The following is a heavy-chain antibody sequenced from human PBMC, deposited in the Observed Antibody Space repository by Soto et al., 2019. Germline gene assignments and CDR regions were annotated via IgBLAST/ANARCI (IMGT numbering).Heavy chain of an antibody. CDR2: ISWNSGSI. CDR3: AKGRRDGYYYFDY. J-gene: IGHJ4*02. Sequence: PGGSLRLSCAASGFTFDDYAMHWVRQAPGKGLEWVSGISWNSGSIGYADSVKGRFTTSRDNAKNSLYLQMNSLRAEDTALYYCAKGRRDGYYYFDYWGQGTLVTVSS. V-gene: IGHV3-9*01. D-gene: IGHD5-12*01. CDR1: GFTFDDYA.